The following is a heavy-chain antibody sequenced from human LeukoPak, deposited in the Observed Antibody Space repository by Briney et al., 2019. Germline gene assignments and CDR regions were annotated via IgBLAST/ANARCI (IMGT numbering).Heavy chain of an antibody. J-gene: IGHJ4*02. CDR2: ISGSGGST. V-gene: IGHV3-23*01. CDR3: AKSVAGSSTFFDY. Sequence: GGSLRLSCAASGFTFSSYAMSWVRQAPGEGLEWVSAISGSGGSTYYADSVKGRFTISRDNSKNTLYLQMDSLRAEDTAVYYCAKSVAGSSTFFDYWGQGTLVTVSS. CDR1: GFTFSSYA. D-gene: IGHD6-6*01.